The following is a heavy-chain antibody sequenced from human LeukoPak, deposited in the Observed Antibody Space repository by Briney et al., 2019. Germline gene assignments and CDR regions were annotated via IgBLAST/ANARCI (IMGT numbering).Heavy chain of an antibody. Sequence: GGSLRLSCAASGFTFSNAWMSWVRQAPGKGLEWVGRIKSKTDGGTTDYAAPVKGRFTISRDDYKNTLYLQMNSLKTEDTAVYYCTTARLYYYYGMDVWGKGTTVTVSS. CDR1: GFTFSNAW. CDR2: IKSKTDGGTT. V-gene: IGHV3-15*01. D-gene: IGHD5-12*01. CDR3: TTARLYYYYGMDV. J-gene: IGHJ6*04.